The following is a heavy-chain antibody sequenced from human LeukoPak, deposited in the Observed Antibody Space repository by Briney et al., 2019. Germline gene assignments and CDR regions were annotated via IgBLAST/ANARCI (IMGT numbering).Heavy chain of an antibody. CDR3: ARDSAFGYCSSTSCYWGVLYLDYYYGMDV. Sequence: GGSLRLSCAASGFTFSSYGMHWVRQAPGKGLEWVAVIWYDGSNKYYADSVKGRFTISRDNSKNTLYLQMNNLRAEDTAVYYCARDSAFGYCSSTSCYWGVLYLDYYYGMDVWGQGTTVTVSS. D-gene: IGHD2-2*01. J-gene: IGHJ6*02. CDR2: IWYDGSNK. CDR1: GFTFSSYG. V-gene: IGHV3-33*01.